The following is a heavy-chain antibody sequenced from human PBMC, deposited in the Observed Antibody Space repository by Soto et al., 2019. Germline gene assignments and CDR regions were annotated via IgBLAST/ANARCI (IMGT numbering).Heavy chain of an antibody. D-gene: IGHD5-18*01. J-gene: IGHJ4*02. CDR2: IYPDDSDT. Sequence: GESLKISCKGSGNIFSRKWIGWVRQMPGKGLEWMGIIYPDDSDTRYSPSFEGQVTISADKSITTAYLQWSSLKASDTAMYFCARWDPTMDYFDYWGQGTLVTVSS. V-gene: IGHV5-51*01. CDR1: GNIFSRKW. CDR3: ARWDPTMDYFDY.